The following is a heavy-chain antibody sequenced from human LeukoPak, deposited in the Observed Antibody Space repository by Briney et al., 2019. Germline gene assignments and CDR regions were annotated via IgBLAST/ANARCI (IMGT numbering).Heavy chain of an antibody. Sequence: SETLSLTCTVSDGSISGFYWSWIRQPPGKGLEWIGYIHYRGSPSYNPALKSRVTISVDTSKNQFSLKLSSVTAADTAVYYCARFGASGWYEGYFDYWGQGTLVTVSS. J-gene: IGHJ4*02. CDR1: DGSISGFY. V-gene: IGHV4-59*01. D-gene: IGHD2-15*01. CDR2: IHYRGSP. CDR3: ARFGASGWYEGYFDY.